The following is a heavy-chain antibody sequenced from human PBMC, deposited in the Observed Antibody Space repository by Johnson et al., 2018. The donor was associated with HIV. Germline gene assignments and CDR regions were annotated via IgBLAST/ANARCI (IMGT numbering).Heavy chain of an antibody. V-gene: IGHV3-33*06. CDR1: GFTFSTYG. J-gene: IGHJ3*02. Sequence: QVQLVESGGGVVQPGRSLRLSCAASGFTFSTYGMHWVRQAPGKGLEWVALIWYDGREKDYADSVKGRFTISRDNSKNTLYLEMNSLRVEDTAVYYCAKVVTSSSSWQDDAFDIWGQGTMVTVSS. CDR2: IWYDGREK. D-gene: IGHD6-13*01. CDR3: AKVVTSSSSWQDDAFDI.